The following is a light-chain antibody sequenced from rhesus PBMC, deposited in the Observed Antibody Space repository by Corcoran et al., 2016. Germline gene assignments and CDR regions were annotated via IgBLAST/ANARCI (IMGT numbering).Light chain of an antibody. CDR3: QQYNIWRT. V-gene: IGKV1-21*01. CDR1: QGISSW. CDR2: KAS. J-gene: IGKJ1*01. Sequence: IQMTQSPSSLSASVGDRVTITCRASQGISSWLAWYQQKPGKAPKLLIYKASSLQSGVPSRFSGSVAGTDFTLTSSSLQPEDVGLYYCQQYNIWRTFGKGTKVEIK.